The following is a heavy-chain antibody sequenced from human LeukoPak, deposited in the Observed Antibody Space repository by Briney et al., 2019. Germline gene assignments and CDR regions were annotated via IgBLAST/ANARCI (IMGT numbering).Heavy chain of an antibody. CDR1: GGSISSYY. J-gene: IGHJ4*02. Sequence: SETLSLTCTVSGGSISSYYWSWIRQPAGKGLEWIGRIYTSGSTNYNPSLKSRVTMSVDTSKNQFPLKLSSVTAADTAVYYCARGYDSSGYYFYWGQGTLVTVSS. CDR2: IYTSGST. D-gene: IGHD3-22*01. V-gene: IGHV4-4*07. CDR3: ARGYDSSGYYFY.